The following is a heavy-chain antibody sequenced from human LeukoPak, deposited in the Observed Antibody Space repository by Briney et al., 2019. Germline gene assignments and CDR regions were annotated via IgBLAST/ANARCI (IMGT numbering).Heavy chain of an antibody. CDR2: INAGNGNT. CDR1: GYTFTSYA. J-gene: IGHJ4*02. D-gene: IGHD3-22*01. CDR3: ATYDSSGYYYVLPPDY. Sequence: ASVKVSCKASGYTFTSYAMHWVRQAPGQRLEWMGWINAGNGNTKYSQKFQGRVTITRDTSASTAYMELSSLRSEDTAVYYCATYDSSGYYYVLPPDYWGQGTLVTVS. V-gene: IGHV1-3*01.